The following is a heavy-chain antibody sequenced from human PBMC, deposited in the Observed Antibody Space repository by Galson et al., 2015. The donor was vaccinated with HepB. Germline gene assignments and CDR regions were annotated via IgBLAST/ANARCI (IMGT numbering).Heavy chain of an antibody. D-gene: IGHD3-3*01. CDR1: GYSFTSYW. CDR2: IYPGDSDT. CDR3: ARLTSITIFGGPTMPGWFAP. J-gene: IGHJ5*02. V-gene: IGHV5-51*03. Sequence: QSGAEVKKPGESLKISCKGSGYSFTSYWIGWVRQMPGKGLEWVGIIYPGDSDTRYSPSFQGQVTISADKSISTAYLQWSSLKASDTAMYYCARLTSITIFGGPTMPGWFAPWGQGTLVTVSS.